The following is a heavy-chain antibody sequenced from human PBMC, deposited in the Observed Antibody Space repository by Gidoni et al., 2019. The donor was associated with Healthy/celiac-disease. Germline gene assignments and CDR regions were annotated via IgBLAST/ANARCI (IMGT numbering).Heavy chain of an antibody. CDR1: GGTFSSYA. D-gene: IGHD3-10*01. CDR3: ASLLGFGELIPDY. Sequence: QVQLVQSGAAVKKPGSSVKVSCKASGGTFSSYAISWVRQAPGQGLEWMGRIIPILGIANYAQKFQGRVTITADKSTSTAYMELSSLRSEDTAVYYCASLLGFGELIPDYWGQGTLVTVSS. CDR2: IIPILGIA. V-gene: IGHV1-69*04. J-gene: IGHJ4*02.